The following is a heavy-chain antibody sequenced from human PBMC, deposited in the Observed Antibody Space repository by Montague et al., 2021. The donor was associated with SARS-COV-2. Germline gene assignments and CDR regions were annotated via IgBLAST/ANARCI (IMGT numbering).Heavy chain of an antibody. V-gene: IGHV2-70*11. D-gene: IGHD3-9*01. CDR2: IDWDDYK. Sequence: PALVKPTQTLTLTCTFSGFSLSTSGMCVSWIRQPPGKALEWLARIDWDDYKYYSTSLKTRLTISKDTSKNQVVLTMTNMDPVDTATYYCARRTYDILTGYDYGMDVWGQGTTVTVSS. J-gene: IGHJ6*02. CDR1: GFSLSTSGMC. CDR3: ARRTYDILTGYDYGMDV.